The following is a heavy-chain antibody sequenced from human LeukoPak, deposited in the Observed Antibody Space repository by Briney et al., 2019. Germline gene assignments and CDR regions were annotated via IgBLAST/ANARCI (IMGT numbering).Heavy chain of an antibody. CDR2: INGGSGST. J-gene: IGHJ4*02. CDR1: GFTFSIYL. V-gene: IGHV3-23*01. D-gene: IGHD1-26*01. Sequence: GGSLRLSCAASGFTFSIYLMSWVRQAPGEGPEWVSVINGGSGSTFYAESVPGRFTISRDNSKNTLFLQMNTMRAEDTAVYYCVKDGRRSPPCWGQGTLVTISS. CDR3: VKDGRRSPPC.